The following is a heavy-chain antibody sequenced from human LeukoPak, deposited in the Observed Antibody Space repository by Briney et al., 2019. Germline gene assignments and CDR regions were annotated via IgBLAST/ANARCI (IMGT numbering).Heavy chain of an antibody. D-gene: IGHD2-15*01. V-gene: IGHV3-23*01. J-gene: IGHJ4*02. CDR2: ISGSGGST. CDR3: ARRSTPLFSYGRYFDY. Sequence: GGSLRLSCAASGFTFSSYAMSWVRQAPGKGLEWVSAISGSGGSTYYADSVKGRFTISRDNAKNSLYLQMNSLRAKDTAVYYCARRSTPLFSYGRYFDYWGQGTLVTVSS. CDR1: GFTFSSYA.